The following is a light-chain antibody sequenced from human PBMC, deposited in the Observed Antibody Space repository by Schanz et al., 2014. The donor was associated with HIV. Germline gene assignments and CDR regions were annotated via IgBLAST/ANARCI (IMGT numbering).Light chain of an antibody. CDR2: DVS. CDR1: SSDIGGYNY. J-gene: IGLJ2*01. Sequence: QSALTQPASVSGSPGQSITISCTGTSSDIGGYNYVSWYQQHPGKAPKLIIYDVSNRTSGVSNRFSGSKSANTASLTVSGLQAEDEADYYCVSYTGTNNPVFGGGTKLTVL. CDR3: VSYTGTNNPV. V-gene: IGLV2-14*03.